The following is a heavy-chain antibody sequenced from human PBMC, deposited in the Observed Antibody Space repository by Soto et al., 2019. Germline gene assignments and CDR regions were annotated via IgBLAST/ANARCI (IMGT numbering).Heavy chain of an antibody. J-gene: IGHJ4*02. Sequence: GGSLRLSCAASGFTFSSYAMSWVRQAPGKGLEWVSAISGSGGSTYYADSVKGRFTISRDNSKNTLYLQMNSLRAEDTAVYYCAKDRDIVVVPACVQDYWGQGTLVTVSS. D-gene: IGHD2-2*01. CDR1: GFTFSSYA. CDR3: AKDRDIVVVPACVQDY. V-gene: IGHV3-23*01. CDR2: ISGSGGST.